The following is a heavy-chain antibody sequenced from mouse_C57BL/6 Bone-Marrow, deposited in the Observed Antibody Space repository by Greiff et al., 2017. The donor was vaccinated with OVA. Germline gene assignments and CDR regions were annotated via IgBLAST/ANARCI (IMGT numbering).Heavy chain of an antibody. CDR2: VDPENGYT. Sequence: VQLKESGAELVRPGASVKLSCTASGFNIKDYYMHWVKQRPEQGLEWIGWVDPENGYTEYASKFQGKATITADTSSNTAYLQHSSLTSEDTAVYYCTTYRYWGQGTTLTVSS. V-gene: IGHV14-4*01. J-gene: IGHJ2*01. CDR3: TTYRY. CDR1: GFNIKDYY.